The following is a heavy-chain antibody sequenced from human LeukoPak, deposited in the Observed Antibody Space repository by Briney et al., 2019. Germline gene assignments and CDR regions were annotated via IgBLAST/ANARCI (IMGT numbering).Heavy chain of an antibody. J-gene: IGHJ5*02. CDR3: ARTVPAAIGGWFDP. D-gene: IGHD2-2*02. CDR1: GGSISSGGHF. CDR2: IYYSGST. Sequence: PSQTLSLTCTVSGGSISSGGHFWSWIRQHPGKGLEWIGYIYYSGSTYYNPSLKSRVTISVDTSKNQFSLKLSSVTAADTAVYYCARTVPAAIGGWFDPWGQGTLVTVSS. V-gene: IGHV4-30-4*01.